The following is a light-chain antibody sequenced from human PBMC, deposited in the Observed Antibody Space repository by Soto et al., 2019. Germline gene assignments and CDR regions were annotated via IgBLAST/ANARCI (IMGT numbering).Light chain of an antibody. CDR3: QHYNSYSEA. V-gene: IGKV1-5*03. J-gene: IGKJ1*01. CDR2: KAS. CDR1: QTISSW. Sequence: DVKMAQSPSTLSRSVGDRVTIACRASQTISSWLAWYQQKQGKAPKLLIYKASTLKSGVPSRFSGSGSGTECTLTISSLQPDDFETYYCQHYNSYSEAFGQGTKVDI.